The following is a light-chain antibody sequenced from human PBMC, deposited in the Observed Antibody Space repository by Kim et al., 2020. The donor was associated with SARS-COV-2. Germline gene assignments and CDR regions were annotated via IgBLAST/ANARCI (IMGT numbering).Light chain of an antibody. Sequence: GDRVTITCRASQSVSTWLAWYQQKPGKAPKLLIYDASSLQSGVPSRFSGSGSGTEFTLTISSLQPDDFATYYCQQSGTFGQGTK. CDR2: DAS. CDR1: QSVSTW. V-gene: IGKV1-5*01. J-gene: IGKJ1*01. CDR3: QQSGT.